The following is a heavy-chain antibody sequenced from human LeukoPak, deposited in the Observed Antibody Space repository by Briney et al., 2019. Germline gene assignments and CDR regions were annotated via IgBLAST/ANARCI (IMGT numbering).Heavy chain of an antibody. Sequence: SETLSLTCTVSGGSISIYYWSWIRQPPGKGLEWIGYIYYSGSTNYNPSLKSRVTISLDTSKNQFSLKLSSVTAADTAVYYCARQHGDYRPPYYYYMDVWGKGITVTVSS. V-gene: IGHV4-59*08. D-gene: IGHD4-17*01. CDR2: IYYSGST. CDR3: ARQHGDYRPPYYYYMDV. J-gene: IGHJ6*03. CDR1: GGSISIYY.